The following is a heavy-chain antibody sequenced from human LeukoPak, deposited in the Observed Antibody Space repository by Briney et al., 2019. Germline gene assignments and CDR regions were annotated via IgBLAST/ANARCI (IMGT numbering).Heavy chain of an antibody. Sequence: PGGSLRLSCAASGFTFSSYGMHWVRQAPGKGLKWGAVISYDGSNKYYADSVKGRFTISRDNSKNTLYLQMNSLRAEDTAVYYCAKYPRGVYDSSGYYYGRWAFDIWGQGTMVTVSS. CDR1: GFTFSSYG. CDR3: AKYPRGVYDSSGYYYGRWAFDI. V-gene: IGHV3-30*18. D-gene: IGHD3-22*01. CDR2: ISYDGSNK. J-gene: IGHJ3*02.